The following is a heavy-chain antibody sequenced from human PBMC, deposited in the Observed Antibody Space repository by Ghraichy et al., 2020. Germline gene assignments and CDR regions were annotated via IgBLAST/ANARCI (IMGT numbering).Heavy chain of an antibody. CDR1: GFTFSTYA. CDR2: ISGSGSST. CDR3: AKFVSGSHYYYYGMDV. D-gene: IGHD2-15*01. J-gene: IGHJ6*02. V-gene: IGHV3-23*01. Sequence: GESLNISCAASGFTFSTYAMSWVRQAPGKGLECVSIISGSGSSTYYADSVKGRFTISRDNSKNTLYMQMNSLRAEDTAVYYCAKFVSGSHYYYYGMDVWGQGTTVTVSS.